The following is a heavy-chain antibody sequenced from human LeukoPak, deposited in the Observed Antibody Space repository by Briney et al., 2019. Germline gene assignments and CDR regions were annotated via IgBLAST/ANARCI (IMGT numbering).Heavy chain of an antibody. Sequence: PGGSLRLSCAASGFTFTNYMMHWVRQAPGKGLDWVAVILEDGSIQYYADSVQGRFTISRDNSKNTLFVQMNSLRVDDTALYYCVRDHESGAAIAYWGQGTLVTVSS. V-gene: IGHV3-30*04. CDR1: GFTFTNYM. CDR2: ILEDGSIQ. D-gene: IGHD2-2*02. CDR3: VRDHESGAAIAY. J-gene: IGHJ4*02.